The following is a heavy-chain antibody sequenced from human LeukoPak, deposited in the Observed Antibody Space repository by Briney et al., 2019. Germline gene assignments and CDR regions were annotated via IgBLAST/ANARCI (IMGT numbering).Heavy chain of an antibody. V-gene: IGHV4-34*01. CDR1: GGSFSGHY. D-gene: IGHD4-17*01. Sequence: PSETLSLTCAVYGGSFSGHYWRWIPQPPGKELEWSGEINRSGGANYNPSLKSRVTMSVDTSKNQFSLNLPSVTAADTAVYYCARYGTYYYYYYMDVWGKGTTVTVSS. J-gene: IGHJ6*03. CDR3: ARYGTYYYYYYMDV. CDR2: INRSGGA.